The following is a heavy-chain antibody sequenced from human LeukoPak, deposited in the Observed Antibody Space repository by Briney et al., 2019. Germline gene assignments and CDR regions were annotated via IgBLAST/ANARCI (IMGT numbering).Heavy chain of an antibody. V-gene: IGHV1-46*04. CDR2: ISHRGHST. CDR3: ARGFSSGWHLGTGFDP. J-gene: IGHJ5*02. CDR1: GYSFLNHD. Sequence: ASVKVSCKASGYSFLNHDIHWVRQVPGQGLEWLGFISHRGHSTTHAQRLQGRASVTRDTSTSTEYMELNSLRSDDTAVYFCARGFSSGWHLGTGFDPWGQGTLVTVSS. D-gene: IGHD3-22*01.